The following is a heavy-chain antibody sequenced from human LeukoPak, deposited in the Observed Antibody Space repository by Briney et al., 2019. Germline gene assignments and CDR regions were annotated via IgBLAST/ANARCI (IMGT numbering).Heavy chain of an antibody. J-gene: IGHJ4*02. V-gene: IGHV3-30*04. D-gene: IGHD6-13*01. CDR2: RSYDGNNK. CDR3: ARGDYSSSWYVDY. CDR1: GFTFGSYA. Sequence: GGSLRLSCAASGFTFGSYAMHWVRQAPGKGLEWVAVRSYDGNNKYYADSVRGRFTISRDNSKNTLYLQMNSLRAEDTAVYYCARGDYSSSWYVDYWGQGTLVTVSS.